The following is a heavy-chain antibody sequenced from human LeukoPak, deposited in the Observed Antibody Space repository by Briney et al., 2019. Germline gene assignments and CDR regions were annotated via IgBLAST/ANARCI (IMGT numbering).Heavy chain of an antibody. CDR3: ARVRGDYGDYVWSVYYMDV. V-gene: IGHV4-61*09. J-gene: IGHJ6*03. CDR1: GGSISSGSYD. D-gene: IGHD4-17*01. CDR2: IYTSGTS. Sequence: SETLSLTCTVSGGSISSGSYDWYWIRQPAGKGLEWIGHIYTSGTSNYNPSLRSRVTISVDTSKNQFSLKLTSVTAADTAVYYCARVRGDYGDYVWSVYYMDVWGKGTTVTVSS.